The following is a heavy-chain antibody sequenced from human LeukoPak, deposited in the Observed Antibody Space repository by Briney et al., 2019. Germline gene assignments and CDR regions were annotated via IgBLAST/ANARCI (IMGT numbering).Heavy chain of an antibody. Sequence: GGSLRLSCAASGFTFSSYAMSWVRQAPGKGLEWVSAISGSGGSTYYADSVKGRFTISRDNSKNTLYLQMNSLRAEDTAVYYCAKGPEEYNWNLDPKYYFDYWGQGTLVTVSS. CDR2: ISGSGGST. CDR3: AKGPEEYNWNLDPKYYFDY. CDR1: GFTFSSYA. V-gene: IGHV3-23*01. D-gene: IGHD1-20*01. J-gene: IGHJ4*02.